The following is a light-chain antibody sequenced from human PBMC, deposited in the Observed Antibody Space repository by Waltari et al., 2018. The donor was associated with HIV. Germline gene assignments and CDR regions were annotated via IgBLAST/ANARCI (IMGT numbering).Light chain of an antibody. CDR2: GAS. Sequence: EIVMTQSPDTLSVSPGERATLSCRASQSVSSNLAWYQQKPGQAPRPLMYGASTRATGIPARFSGSGSGTEFTLTISGLQSEDFAVYYCQQYSNWLTYTFGQGTKLEIK. J-gene: IGKJ2*01. CDR1: QSVSSN. V-gene: IGKV3-15*01. CDR3: QQYSNWLTYT.